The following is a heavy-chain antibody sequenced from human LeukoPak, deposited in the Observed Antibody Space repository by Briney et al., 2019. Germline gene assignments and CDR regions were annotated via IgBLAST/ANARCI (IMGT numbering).Heavy chain of an antibody. CDR3: GKDSTFYGILEWLSNFDY. CDR2: ISYDGSNK. CDR1: GFTFSSYG. Sequence: PGRSLRLSCAASGFTFSSYGMHWVRQAPGKGLEWVAVISYDGSNKYYADSVKGRFTISRDNSKNTLYLQMNSLRAEDTAVYYCGKDSTFYGILEWLSNFDYWGQGTLVTVSS. D-gene: IGHD3-3*01. V-gene: IGHV3-30*18. J-gene: IGHJ4*02.